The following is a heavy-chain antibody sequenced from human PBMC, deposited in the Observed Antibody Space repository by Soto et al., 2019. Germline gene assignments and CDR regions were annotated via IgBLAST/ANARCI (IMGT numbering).Heavy chain of an antibody. CDR3: ARLEYSSSHGSPYWYFDL. CDR2: INPGDSDT. Sequence: GESLKISCKGSGYSFTSYWIGWVRQMPGKGLEWMGIINPGDSDTRYSPSLQGQVTISADKSISTAYLQWSSLKASDTAMYYCARLEYSSSHGSPYWYFDLWGRGTLVTVSS. V-gene: IGHV5-51*01. CDR1: GYSFTSYW. J-gene: IGHJ2*01. D-gene: IGHD6-6*01.